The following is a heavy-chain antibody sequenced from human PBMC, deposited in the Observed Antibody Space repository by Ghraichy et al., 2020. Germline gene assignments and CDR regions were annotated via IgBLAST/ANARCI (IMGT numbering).Heavy chain of an antibody. CDR3: AGLIQLIDY. CDR2: IYYGGST. D-gene: IGHD5-18*01. V-gene: IGHV4-39*01. CDR1: GASVSSSTYY. J-gene: IGHJ4*02. Sequence: SETLALTCTVSGASVSSSTYYWGWVRQPPGQGLELIGTIYYGGSTHYNTSLESRVTISVDTSKNQFSLKLSSVTAADTAVYYCAGLIQLIDYWGQGTLVTVSS.